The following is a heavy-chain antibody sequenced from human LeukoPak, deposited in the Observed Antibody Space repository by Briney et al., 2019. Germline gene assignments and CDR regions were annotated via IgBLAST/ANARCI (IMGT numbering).Heavy chain of an antibody. J-gene: IGHJ6*02. CDR3: ARDKEVGGYYGMDV. V-gene: IGHV1-69*05. CDR2: IIPIFGRA. Sequence: ASVKVSCKASGGTFSSYAISWVRQAPGQGLEWMGGIIPIFGRANYAQKFQGRVTMTRDTSTSTVYMELSSLRSEDTAVYYCARDKEVGGYYGMDVWGQGTTVTVSS. CDR1: GGTFSSYA. D-gene: IGHD2-15*01.